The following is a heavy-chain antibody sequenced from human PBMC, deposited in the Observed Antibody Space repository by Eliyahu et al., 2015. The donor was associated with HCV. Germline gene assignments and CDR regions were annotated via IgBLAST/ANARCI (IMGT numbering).Heavy chain of an antibody. J-gene: IGHJ4*02. CDR1: GFTFSNSG. CDR3: VRDQSVANFDF. V-gene: IGHV3-21*01. D-gene: IGHD6-19*01. Sequence: EVQLVESGGGLVRPGGSLRLSCAASGFTFSNSGMNWVRQAPGKGLEWVSSISSSSSYIYYADSVRGRFTISRDNAKSSLFLQMNSLRAEDTAVYYCVRDQSVANFDFWGQGTLVTVSS. CDR2: ISSSSSYI.